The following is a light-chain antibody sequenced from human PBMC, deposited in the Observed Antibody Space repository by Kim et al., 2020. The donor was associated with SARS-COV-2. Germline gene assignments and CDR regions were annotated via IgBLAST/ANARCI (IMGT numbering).Light chain of an antibody. J-gene: IGLJ3*02. CDR3: AAWDDCLSGWV. CDR1: SSNIGNNA. V-gene: IGLV1-36*01. CDR2: HND. Sequence: QSVLTQPPSVSEAPRQRVTISCSGSSSNIGNNAVNWYLQVPGKAPKLLIYHNDLLPSGVSDRFSGSRSDTSASLAISGLQSEDEGDYYCAAWDDCLSGWVFGGGTQLTVL.